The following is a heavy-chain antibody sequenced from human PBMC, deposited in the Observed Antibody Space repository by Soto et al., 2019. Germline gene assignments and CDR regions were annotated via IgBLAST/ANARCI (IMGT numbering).Heavy chain of an antibody. CDR1: GFTFSSYA. CDR3: AKGGRGYSYGYSYFDY. J-gene: IGHJ4*02. V-gene: IGHV3-23*01. Sequence: PWGSLRLSCAASGFTFSSYAMSWVRQAPGKGLEWVSAISGSGGSTYYADSVKGRFTISRDNSKNTLYLQMNSLRAEDTAAYYCAKGGRGYSYGYSYFDYWGQGTLVTVSS. D-gene: IGHD5-18*01. CDR2: ISGSGGST.